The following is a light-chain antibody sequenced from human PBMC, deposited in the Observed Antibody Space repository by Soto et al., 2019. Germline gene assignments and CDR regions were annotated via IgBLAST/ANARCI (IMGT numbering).Light chain of an antibody. CDR1: QSISSW. Sequence: DIQMTQSPSTLSASVGDRVTITCRASQSISSWLSWYQQKPGKAPNLLIYDASSLQSGVPSRFSGSGSGTEFTLTISGLQPDDFATYYCQHYNTYSTWTFGQGTKVDI. CDR2: DAS. V-gene: IGKV1-5*01. CDR3: QHYNTYSTWT. J-gene: IGKJ1*01.